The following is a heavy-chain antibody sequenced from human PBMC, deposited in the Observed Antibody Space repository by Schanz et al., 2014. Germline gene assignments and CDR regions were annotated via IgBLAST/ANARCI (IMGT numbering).Heavy chain of an antibody. V-gene: IGHV1-46*01. CDR3: ARAPVTVGPYHYYMDV. D-gene: IGHD4-17*01. J-gene: IGHJ6*03. CDR1: GYTFTSYD. Sequence: QVQLVQSGAEVKKPGASVRLSCEASGYTFTSYDINWVRQAPGQGLEWMGKINPSSGTTRIAQNFQGRLTVTRDTSTSTVNMELSSLRSEDTAVYYCARAPVTVGPYHYYMDVWGKGTTVTVSS. CDR2: INPSSGTT.